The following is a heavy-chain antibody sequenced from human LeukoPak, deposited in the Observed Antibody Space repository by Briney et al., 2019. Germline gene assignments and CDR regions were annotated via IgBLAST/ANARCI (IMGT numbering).Heavy chain of an antibody. CDR2: ISSSSSTI. Sequence: GGSLKLSCAASGFTFSSYSMNWVRQAPGRGLEWVSYISSSSSTIYYADSVKGRFIISRDNAKKSLYLHMNSLRDEDTAVYYCARDGGYCSSTNCHLDYWGQGTLVTVSS. D-gene: IGHD2-2*01. CDR1: GFTFSSYS. J-gene: IGHJ4*02. CDR3: ARDGGYCSSTNCHLDY. V-gene: IGHV3-48*02.